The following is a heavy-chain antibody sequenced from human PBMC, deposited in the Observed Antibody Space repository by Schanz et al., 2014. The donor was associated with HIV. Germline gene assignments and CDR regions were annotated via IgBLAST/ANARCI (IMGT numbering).Heavy chain of an antibody. V-gene: IGHV4-61*03. D-gene: IGHD1-26*01. CDR3: ARSGNYAFYNFHY. CDR2: FYYSGDT. CDR1: GGSISSSTYY. Sequence: QLQLQESGPGLVKPSETLSLTCTVSGGSISSSTYYWSWLRQSPRKGLEWIGYFYYSGDTNYNPSLKSRVTISLDTSKNHFSLRLSSVTAADTAVYYCARSGNYAFYNFHYWGQGTLVTVSS. J-gene: IGHJ4*02.